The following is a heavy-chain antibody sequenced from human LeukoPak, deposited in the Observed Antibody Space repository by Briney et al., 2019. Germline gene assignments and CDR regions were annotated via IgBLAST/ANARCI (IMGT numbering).Heavy chain of an antibody. V-gene: IGHV3-48*04. CDR1: GFTFSSYS. D-gene: IGHD3-10*01. Sequence: GESLRLSCAASGFTFSSYSMNWVRQAPGKGLEWVSYISSSGGTIYYADSVKGRFTISRDNAKNSLYLQMNGLRAEDTAVYYCALTPEYYGSGSFDYWGQGTLVTVSS. J-gene: IGHJ4*02. CDR3: ALTPEYYGSGSFDY. CDR2: ISSSGGTI.